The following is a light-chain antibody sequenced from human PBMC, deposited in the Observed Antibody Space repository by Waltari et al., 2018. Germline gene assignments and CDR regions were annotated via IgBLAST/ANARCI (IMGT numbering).Light chain of an antibody. CDR2: EDT. J-gene: IGLJ1*01. V-gene: IGLV3-10*01. Sequence: SYELTQTPSVSVSPGQTARITCSGHELPRKYAYWFQQKSGQAPRLVIYEDTKRPSGITERVSGSSSGTVATLTITGAQVDDEADYYCYSSDSTGLRVFGGGTTVVVL. CDR3: YSSDSTGLRV. CDR1: ELPRKY.